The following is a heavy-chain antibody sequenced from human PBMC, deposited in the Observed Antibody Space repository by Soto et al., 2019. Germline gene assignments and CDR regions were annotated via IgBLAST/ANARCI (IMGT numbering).Heavy chain of an antibody. Sequence: GGSLRLSCAASGFTFSSYAMSWVRQAPGKGLEWVSAISGSGGSTYYADSVKGRFTISRDNSKNTLYLQMNSLRAEDTAVYYCAKRGGLVVVMSHKHDYWGQGTLVTVSS. CDR1: GFTFSSYA. V-gene: IGHV3-23*01. D-gene: IGHD3-22*01. CDR2: ISGSGGST. CDR3: AKRGGLVVVMSHKHDY. J-gene: IGHJ4*02.